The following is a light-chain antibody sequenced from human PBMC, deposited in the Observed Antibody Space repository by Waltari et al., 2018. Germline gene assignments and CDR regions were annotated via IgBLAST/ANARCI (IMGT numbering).Light chain of an antibody. CDR2: DVS. CDR3: SSYTSSSIPYV. V-gene: IGLV2-14*01. CDR1: SSDVGGYNY. J-gene: IGLJ1*01. Sequence: QSALTQPDSVSGSPGQSITIHCTGTSSDVGGYNYVSWYQQHPGKAPKLMIYDVSNRPSGVSNRFSGSKSGNTASLTISGLQAEDEADYYCSSYTSSSIPYVFGTGTKVTVL.